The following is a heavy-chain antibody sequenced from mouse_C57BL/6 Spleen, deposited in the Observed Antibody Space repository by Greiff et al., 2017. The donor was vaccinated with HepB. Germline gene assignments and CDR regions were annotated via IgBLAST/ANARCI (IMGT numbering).Heavy chain of an antibody. V-gene: IGHV1-26*01. D-gene: IGHD1-1*01. CDR1: GYTFTDYY. CDR2: INPNNGGT. J-gene: IGHJ1*03. Sequence: EVQLQQSGPELVKPGASVKISCKASGYTFTDYYMNWVKQSHGKSLEWIGDINPNNGGTSYNQKFKGKATLTVDKSSSTAYMELRSLTSEDSAVYYCAKGLLLLREGWYFDVWGTGTTVTVSS. CDR3: AKGLLLLREGWYFDV.